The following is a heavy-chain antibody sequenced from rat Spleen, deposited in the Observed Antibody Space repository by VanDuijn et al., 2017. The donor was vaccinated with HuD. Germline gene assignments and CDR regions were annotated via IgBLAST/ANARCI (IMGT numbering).Heavy chain of an antibody. J-gene: IGHJ2*01. Sequence: EVQLVESGGGLVQPGRSLRLSCVASGFTFNNYWMTWIRQAPGKGLEWVASITNSGGSTDYPDSVKGRFTISRDNAKSTLYLQMNSLRSEDTATYYCTGPFDYWGQGVMVTVSS. CDR2: ITNSGGST. V-gene: IGHV5-31*01. CDR1: GFTFNNYW. CDR3: TGPFDY.